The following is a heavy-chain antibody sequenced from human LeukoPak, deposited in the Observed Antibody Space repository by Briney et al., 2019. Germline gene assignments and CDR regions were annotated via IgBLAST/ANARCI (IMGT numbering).Heavy chain of an antibody. CDR1: GGSISSGGYY. Sequence: PSETLSLTCTVSGGSISSGGYYWSWIRQHPGKGLEWIGYIYYSGSTYYNPSLKSRVTISVDTSKNQFSLKLSSVTAADTAVYYCARDTWVGQQLSGGYFDLWGRGTLVTVSS. CDR3: ARDTWVGQQLSGGYFDL. V-gene: IGHV4-31*03. J-gene: IGHJ2*01. D-gene: IGHD6-13*01. CDR2: IYYSGST.